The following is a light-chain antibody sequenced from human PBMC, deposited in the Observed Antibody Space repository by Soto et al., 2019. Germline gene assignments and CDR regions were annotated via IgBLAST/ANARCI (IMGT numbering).Light chain of an antibody. CDR3: QPYYIYWT. Sequence: IQMMHPPSTLSTCEGDRVTITCRASQSISIWVAWYQQKPKKAPKLLIYKASSLEGGVPSRFSGSGSGTEFTLTISILQADDFAYYYCQPYYIYWTFGQGTKVDIK. CDR2: KAS. J-gene: IGKJ1*01. CDR1: QSISIW. V-gene: IGKV1-5*03.